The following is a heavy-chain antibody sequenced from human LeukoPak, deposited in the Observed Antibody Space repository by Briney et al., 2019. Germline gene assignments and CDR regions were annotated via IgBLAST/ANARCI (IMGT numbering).Heavy chain of an antibody. CDR1: GFTFSSYW. Sequence: EGSLRLSCAASGFTFSSYWMHWVRQAPGKGLVWVSRINSDGSSTSYADSVKGRFTISRDNAKNTLYLQMNSLRAEDTAVYYCASQQLGIDYFDYWGQGTLATVSS. CDR3: ASQQLGIDYFDY. J-gene: IGHJ4*02. CDR2: INSDGSST. D-gene: IGHD7-27*01. V-gene: IGHV3-74*01.